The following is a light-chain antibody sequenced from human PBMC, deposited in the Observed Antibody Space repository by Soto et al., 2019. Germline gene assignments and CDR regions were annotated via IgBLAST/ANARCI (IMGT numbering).Light chain of an antibody. Sequence: DIVLTQSPGTLSLSPGDRAALSCGASQSLSNNFLAWYQQKPGQAPRLLISGASSRATGIPDRFSGSGSGTDFTLTITRVEPEDFAAYYCQQYATSPLTFGGGTKVEIK. CDR2: GAS. V-gene: IGKV3-20*01. CDR3: QQYATSPLT. J-gene: IGKJ4*01. CDR1: QSLSNNF.